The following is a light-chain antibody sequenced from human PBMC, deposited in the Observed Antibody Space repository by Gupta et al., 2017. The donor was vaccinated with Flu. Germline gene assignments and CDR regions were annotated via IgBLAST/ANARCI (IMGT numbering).Light chain of an antibody. J-gene: IGLJ2*01. CDR1: SRDIGTYNY. CDR2: EVT. V-gene: IGLV2-14*01. CDR3: SSYTGSSRNLVV. Sequence: TISCSRTSRDIGTYNYVSWYQQDPGNAPNLMIYEVTNRPSGVSNRFSGSKSGNTASLTISGLQAEDDADYYFSSYTGSSRNLVVFGGGIKLTVL.